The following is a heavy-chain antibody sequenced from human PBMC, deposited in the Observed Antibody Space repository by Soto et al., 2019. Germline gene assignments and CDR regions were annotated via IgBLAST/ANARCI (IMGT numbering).Heavy chain of an antibody. CDR2: VFDTGRA. CDR3: ARDGDGRMTTNPQYFNGMDV. J-gene: IGHJ6*02. Sequence: SETLSLTCTFSCGALVSYYWSWIRQPPGKGLEWIGYVFDTGRANYNASLKSRVSISLDTSNYQFSLKLSSVTAADTAVYYCARDGDGRMTTNPQYFNGMDVWGPGTTVTVSS. D-gene: IGHD2-21*02. CDR1: CGALVSYY. V-gene: IGHV4-59*01.